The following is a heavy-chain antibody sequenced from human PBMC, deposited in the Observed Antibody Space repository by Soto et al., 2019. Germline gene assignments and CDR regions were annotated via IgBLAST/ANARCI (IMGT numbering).Heavy chain of an antibody. V-gene: IGHV1-18*01. CDR1: GYTFTSYG. J-gene: IGHJ3*02. Sequence: ASVKVSCKASGYTFTSYGIRWVRQAPGQGLEWMGGISAYNGNTNYAQKLQGRVTMTTDTSTSTAYMELRSLRSDDTAVYYCARDVPPYNSDGYVDDAFDIWGQRTTVPVSS. CDR2: ISAYNGNT. CDR3: ARDVPPYNSDGYVDDAFDI. D-gene: IGHD2-21*02.